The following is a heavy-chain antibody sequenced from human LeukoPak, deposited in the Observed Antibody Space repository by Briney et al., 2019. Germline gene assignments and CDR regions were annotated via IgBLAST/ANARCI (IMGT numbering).Heavy chain of an antibody. J-gene: IGHJ3*02. CDR3: AGEGGSGYAFDI. Sequence: GGSLRLSCAASGFTFSNYGMSWIRQAPGKGLEWVSYISSSGSTIYYADSVKGRFTISRDNAKNSLYLQMNSLRAEDTAVYYCAGEGGSGYAFDIWGQGTMVTVSS. CDR1: GFTFSNYG. D-gene: IGHD3-22*01. V-gene: IGHV3-11*04. CDR2: ISSSGSTI.